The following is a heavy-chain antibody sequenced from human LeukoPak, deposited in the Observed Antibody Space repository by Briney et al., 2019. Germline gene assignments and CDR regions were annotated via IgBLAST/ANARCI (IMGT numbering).Heavy chain of an antibody. CDR1: RFTFSTYA. CDR2: ISYDGANK. V-gene: IGHV3-30*04. D-gene: IGHD2-8*01. J-gene: IGHJ5*02. Sequence: PGGSLRLSCAASRFTFSTYAMHWVRQAPGKGLEWVAVISYDGANKKHADSVKGRFTISRDNSKNTLYLQMNSLRPEDTAVYYCARDDCVNGVCYIGGSWGQGTLVTVSS. CDR3: ARDDCVNGVCYIGGS.